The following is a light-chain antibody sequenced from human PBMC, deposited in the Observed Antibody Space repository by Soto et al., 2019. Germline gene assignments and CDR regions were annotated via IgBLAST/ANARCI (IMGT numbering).Light chain of an antibody. J-gene: IGLJ1*01. V-gene: IGLV1-44*01. CDR3: AAWDVSLNGYV. CDR1: SSNVGSYF. CDR2: SDG. Sequence: QSVLTQPPSASGTPGQRVTTSCSGSSSNVGSYFVNWYLHIPGAAPKLLIYSDGRRPSGVPDRFSGSKSGPSASLAISGLQSEDEADYYCAAWDVSLNGYVFGTGTKVTVL.